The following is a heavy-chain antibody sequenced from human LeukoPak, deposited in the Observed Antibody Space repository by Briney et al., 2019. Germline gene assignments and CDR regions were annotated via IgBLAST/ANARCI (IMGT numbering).Heavy chain of an antibody. V-gene: IGHV3-43*02. D-gene: IGHD3-3*01. CDR2: ISGDGDNT. CDR1: GFTFDDYA. CDR3: AKDVSESGDAFDI. J-gene: IGHJ3*02. Sequence: GGSLRLSCAASGFTFDDYAMHWVRQVPGKGLDWVSLISGDGDNTYYADSVKGRFTISRDNSKNSLYLQMNSLRTEDTALYYCAKDVSESGDAFDIWGRGTMVTVSS.